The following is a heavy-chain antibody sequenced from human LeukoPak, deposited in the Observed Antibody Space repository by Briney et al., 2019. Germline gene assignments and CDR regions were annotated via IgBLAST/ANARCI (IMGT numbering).Heavy chain of an antibody. CDR1: GGSISSYY. CDR2: IYYSGST. CDR3: ARGCSGGSCYLDY. D-gene: IGHD2-15*01. V-gene: IGHV4-59*01. Sequence: PSETLSPTCTVSGGSISSYYWSWIRQPPGKGLEWIGYIYYSGSTNYNPSLKSRVTISVDTSKNQFSLKLSSVTAADTAVYYCARGCSGGSCYLDYWGQGTLVTVSS. J-gene: IGHJ4*02.